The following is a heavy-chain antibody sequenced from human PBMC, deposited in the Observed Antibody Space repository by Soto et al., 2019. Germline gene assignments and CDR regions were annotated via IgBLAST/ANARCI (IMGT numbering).Heavy chain of an antibody. CDR2: IRPNSGNT. V-gene: IGHV1-2*02. CDR3: GRGVSGTFGGNWVDP. J-gene: IGHJ5*02. D-gene: IGHD1-26*01. CDR1: GYTFTDYY. Sequence: QVQLMQSGAEVKKPGASVRVSCKAAGYTFTDYYIHWVRQAPGQGLEWVGWIRPNSGNTNDAQKFQGRVTMTRDTSISTAYMDLSRLTSDDTAVYYCGRGVSGTFGGNWVDPGGQGTLVTVSS.